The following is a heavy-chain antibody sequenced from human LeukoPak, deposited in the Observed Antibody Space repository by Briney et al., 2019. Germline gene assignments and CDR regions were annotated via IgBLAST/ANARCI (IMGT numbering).Heavy chain of an antibody. CDR3: ARDRYDFWSPTGVFDY. D-gene: IGHD3-3*01. CDR2: ISYDGSNK. V-gene: IGHV3-30*04. J-gene: IGHJ4*02. Sequence: GRSLRLSCAASGFTFSSYAMHWVRQAPGKGLEWVAVISYDGSNKYYADSVKGRFTISRDNSKNTLYLQMNSLRAEDTAVYYCARDRYDFWSPTGVFDYWGQGTLVTVSS. CDR1: GFTFSSYA.